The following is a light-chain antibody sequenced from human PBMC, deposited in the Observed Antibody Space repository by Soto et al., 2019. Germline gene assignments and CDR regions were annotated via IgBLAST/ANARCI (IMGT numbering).Light chain of an antibody. Sequence: EIVLTQSPVTLSLSPGERATLSCRASQSIASHLAWYQQKPGQAPRLLIHDASSRATGIPARFSGSGSGTDFTLTISSLEPEDFATYYCQQGHSTPYTFGQGTKVEIK. V-gene: IGKV3-11*01. J-gene: IGKJ2*01. CDR2: DAS. CDR1: QSIASH. CDR3: QQGHSTPYT.